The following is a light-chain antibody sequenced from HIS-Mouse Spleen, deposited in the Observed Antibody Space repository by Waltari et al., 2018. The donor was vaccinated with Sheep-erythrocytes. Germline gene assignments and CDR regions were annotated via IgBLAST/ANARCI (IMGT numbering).Light chain of an antibody. CDR1: SSDVGGYNY. CDR2: DVS. Sequence: QSALTQPRSVSGSPGQSVTISCTGTSSDVGGYNYVSWYQQHPGKAPKPMIYDVSNRHSGVPDRFSGSQSGNTASLTISGLQAEDEADYYCCSYAGSYNHVFATGTKVTVL. V-gene: IGLV2-11*01. J-gene: IGLJ1*01. CDR3: CSYAGSYNHV.